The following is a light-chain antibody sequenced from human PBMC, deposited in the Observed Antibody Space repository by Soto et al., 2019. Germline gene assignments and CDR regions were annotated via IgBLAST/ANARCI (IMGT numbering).Light chain of an antibody. V-gene: IGLV1-40*01. Sequence: QSVLTQPPSVSGAPGQRVTLSCTGHTSNLGAGYDVHWYQQLPGAAPKLVIFGNRNRPSGVPERFSGSKSGTSASLAITGIQAEDEADYYCQAYDYTLTASVFGEGTKLTVL. J-gene: IGLJ3*02. CDR1: TSNLGAGYD. CDR3: QAYDYTLTASV. CDR2: GNR.